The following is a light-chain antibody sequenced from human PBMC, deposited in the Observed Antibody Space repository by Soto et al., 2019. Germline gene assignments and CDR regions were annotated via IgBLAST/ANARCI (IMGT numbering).Light chain of an antibody. CDR3: RQSYSTPT. Sequence: DIQVTQSPSSLSASVGDRVTITCRASQSIGTYLNWYHQKPGKAPQLLIYGASTLQSGVPSRFSASGSGTHFTLTINSLQPEDFGTYSCRQSYSTPTFGQGTKVDIK. CDR2: GAS. V-gene: IGKV1-39*01. CDR1: QSIGTY. J-gene: IGKJ1*01.